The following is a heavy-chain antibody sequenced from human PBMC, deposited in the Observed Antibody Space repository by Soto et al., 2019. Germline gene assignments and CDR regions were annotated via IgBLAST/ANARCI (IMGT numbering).Heavy chain of an antibody. CDR1: GFTFSNYW. CDR2: IDNDGGRT. J-gene: IGHJ4*02. D-gene: IGHD4-4*01. V-gene: IGHV3-74*01. CDR3: ARDVQFQSFDY. Sequence: GGSLRLSCAASGFTFSNYWMHWVRQVPGEGLVWVSRIDNDGGRTSYADSVKGRFTISRDNAQNTLYLQMDSLRAEDTAVYYCARDVQFQSFDYWGPGTLVTVSS.